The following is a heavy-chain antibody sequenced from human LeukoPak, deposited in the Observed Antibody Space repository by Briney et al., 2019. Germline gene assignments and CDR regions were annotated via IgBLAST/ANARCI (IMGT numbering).Heavy chain of an antibody. Sequence: LSGGSLRLSCVASGFSFGNYAMSWVRQAPGKGLQWVLQISGTGGAIWYAGFARDRFTISRDNSKKTLYLQMSGLRVEDTAMYYCVKDPRDTYGTNWFVSWGQGTLLIVSS. D-gene: IGHD2-21*01. CDR1: GFSFGNYA. CDR3: VKDPRDTYGTNWFVS. J-gene: IGHJ5*01. CDR2: ISGTGGAI. V-gene: IGHV3-23*01.